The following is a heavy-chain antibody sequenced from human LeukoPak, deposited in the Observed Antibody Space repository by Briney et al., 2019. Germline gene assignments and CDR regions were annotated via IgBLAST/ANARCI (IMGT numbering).Heavy chain of an antibody. D-gene: IGHD6-19*01. CDR3: ARRRGVAVAGKGDDAFDI. J-gene: IGHJ3*02. Sequence: GESLKISCKGSGYSFTNYWIGWVRQMPGKGLEWMGIIYPGDSDTRYSPSFQGQVTISADKSISTAYLQWSSLEASDTAMYYCARRRGVAVAGKGDDAFDIWGQGTMVTVSS. CDR1: GYSFTNYW. V-gene: IGHV5-51*01. CDR2: IYPGDSDT.